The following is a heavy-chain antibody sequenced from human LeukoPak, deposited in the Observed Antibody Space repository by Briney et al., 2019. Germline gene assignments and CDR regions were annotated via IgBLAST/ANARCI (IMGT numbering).Heavy chain of an antibody. V-gene: IGHV1-8*01. CDR3: ARAGAIAAAGPDAFDI. J-gene: IGHJ3*02. CDR1: GYTFTIYD. CDR2: MNPNSGNT. Sequence: GASVTVSCKASGYTFTIYDINWVRQAPGQGVEWMGWMNPNSGNTGYAQKFQGRVTMTRNTSISTAYMELSSLRSEDTAVYYCARAGAIAAAGPDAFDIWGQGTMVTVSS. D-gene: IGHD6-13*01.